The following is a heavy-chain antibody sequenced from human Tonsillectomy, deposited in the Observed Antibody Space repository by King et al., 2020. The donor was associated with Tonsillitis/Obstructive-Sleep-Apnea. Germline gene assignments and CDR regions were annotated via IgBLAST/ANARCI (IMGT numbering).Heavy chain of an antibody. CDR3: ARDAAYGTIFGVVINDYGMDV. D-gene: IGHD3-3*01. CDR1: GFTFSSYG. CDR2: IWYDGSNK. V-gene: IGHV3-33*01. J-gene: IGHJ6*02. Sequence: QLVQSGGGVVQPGRSLRLSCAASGFTFSSYGMHWVRQAPGKGLEWVAVIWYDGSNKYYADSVKGRFTISRDNSKNTLYLQMNSLRAEDTAVYYCARDAAYGTIFGVVINDYGMDVWGQGTTVTVSS.